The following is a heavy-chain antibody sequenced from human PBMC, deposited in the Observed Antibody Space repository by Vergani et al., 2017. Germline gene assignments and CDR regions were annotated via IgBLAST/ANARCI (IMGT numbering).Heavy chain of an antibody. J-gene: IGHJ5*01. D-gene: IGHD3-9*01. V-gene: IGHV3-74*03. CDR3: ARAGCIETCYMSNWLDS. Sequence: DVHLAESGGGFFQPGGSLRLSCSASGFSFNSYWMHWVRQVPGKGLLCVSRIKSDGSITAYADSVKGRFTISRDNAQNTLYLQMNSLRVEDTGVYYCARAGCIETCYMSNWLDSWGQGTLVTVSS. CDR1: GFSFNSYW. CDR2: IKSDGSIT.